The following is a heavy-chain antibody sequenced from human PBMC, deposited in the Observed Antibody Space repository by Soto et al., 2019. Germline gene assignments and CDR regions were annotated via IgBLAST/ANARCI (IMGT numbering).Heavy chain of an antibody. V-gene: IGHV3-9*01. CDR3: ANGGPGGFCIGGRCYFDY. D-gene: IGHD2-15*01. Sequence: EVQLVESGGGLVQPGRSLRLSCAASGFTFDDYAMHWVRRVPGKGLEWVSCISWNSNIIGYADSVKGRFTISRDNAKNSLYLQMNSLRPEDTALYYCANGGPGGFCIGGRCYFDYWGQGTLVTVSS. CDR2: ISWNSNII. J-gene: IGHJ4*02. CDR1: GFTFDDYA.